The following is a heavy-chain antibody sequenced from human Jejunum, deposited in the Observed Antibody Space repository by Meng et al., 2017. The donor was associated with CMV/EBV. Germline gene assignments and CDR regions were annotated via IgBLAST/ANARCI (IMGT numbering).Heavy chain of an antibody. CDR1: GYTFTRYP. D-gene: IGHD6-19*01. Sequence: QVQPGQSGSELKKPGASVKVSCKASGYTFTRYPMNWVRQAPGQGLEWMGWISTNTGNPTYAQGFTGRFVFSVDTSVSTAYLQISSLKAEDTAVYYCGTLKYTSGFYGPAYWGQGALVTVSS. J-gene: IGHJ4*02. CDR2: ISTNTGNP. V-gene: IGHV7-4-1*02. CDR3: GTLKYTSGFYGPAY.